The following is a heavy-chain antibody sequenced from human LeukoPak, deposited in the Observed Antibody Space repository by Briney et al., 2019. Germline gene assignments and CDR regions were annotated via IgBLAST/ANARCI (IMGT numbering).Heavy chain of an antibody. J-gene: IGHJ3*02. CDR2: ISSSSSYI. V-gene: IGHV3-21*01. CDR1: GFTFSSYS. Sequence: GGSLRPSCAASGFTFSSYSMNWVRQAPGKGLEWVSSISSSSSYIYYADSVKGRFTISRDNAKNSLYLQMNSLRAEDTAVYYCARGWPRGAFDIWGQGTVVTVSS. CDR3: ARGWPRGAFDI. D-gene: IGHD1-26*01.